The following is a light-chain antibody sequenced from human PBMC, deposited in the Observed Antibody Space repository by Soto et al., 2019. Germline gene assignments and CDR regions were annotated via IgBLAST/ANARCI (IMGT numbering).Light chain of an antibody. Sequence: DIVMTQSPDSLAVSLGERATINCKSSQSVLYSSNNKNYLAWYQQKPGQPPKLLIYWASTRESGVPDRFSVSGSGTDFTLTISSLQAEDVAVYYCQQYYSTLMYTFGQGTKLEIK. CDR2: WAS. J-gene: IGKJ2*01. CDR1: QSVLYSSNNKNY. V-gene: IGKV4-1*01. CDR3: QQYYSTLMYT.